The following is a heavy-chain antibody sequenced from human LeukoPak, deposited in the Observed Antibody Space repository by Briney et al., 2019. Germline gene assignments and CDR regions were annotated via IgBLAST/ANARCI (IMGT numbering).Heavy chain of an antibody. D-gene: IGHD4-17*01. Sequence: PGGSLRLSCTASGFTFGVYAMSWVRLAPGRGLEWVGFNRSKAYGGTTEYAASVKGRFTISRDDSKSIAYLQMNSLKTEDTAVYYCARAGGYGDYLAYWGQGTRVTVSS. CDR3: ARAGGYGDYLAY. J-gene: IGHJ4*02. V-gene: IGHV3-49*04. CDR1: GFTFGVYA. CDR2: NRSKAYGGTT.